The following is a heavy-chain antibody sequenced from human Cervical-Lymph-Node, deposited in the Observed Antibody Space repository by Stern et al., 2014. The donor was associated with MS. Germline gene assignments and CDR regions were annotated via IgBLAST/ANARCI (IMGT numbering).Heavy chain of an antibody. J-gene: IGHJ4*02. V-gene: IGHV3-21*01. CDR2: IRITNNYT. Sequence: EVQLVESGGGLVKPGGSLRLSCVASGFTISNYYMNWVRQAPGRGLEWVSSIRITNNYTYYADSVKGRFTISRDNAKNSLYLQMNSLRAEDTAVYYCARDHCTGSGCSIGNSFDYWGQGTLVTVSS. CDR3: ARDHCTGSGCSIGNSFDY. CDR1: GFTISNYY. D-gene: IGHD2-8*02.